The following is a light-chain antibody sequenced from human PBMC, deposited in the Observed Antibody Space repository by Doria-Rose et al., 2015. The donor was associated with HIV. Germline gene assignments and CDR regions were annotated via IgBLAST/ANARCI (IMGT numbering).Light chain of an antibody. V-gene: IGKV1-39*01. Sequence: QLTPFPSPPSTSVGDRVTITFPANQNMGTHLNCYQQKPGRAPKLLIYSTTNLQSGVPSRFSGSGSGTDFTLTISSLQPGDFATDYCQQSHTTLFTFGPGTRVDIK. J-gene: IGKJ3*01. CDR3: QQSHTTLFT. CDR1: QNMGTH. CDR2: STT.